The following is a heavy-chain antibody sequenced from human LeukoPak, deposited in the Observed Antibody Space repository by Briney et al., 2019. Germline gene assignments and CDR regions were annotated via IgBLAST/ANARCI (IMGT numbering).Heavy chain of an antibody. V-gene: IGHV3-30*09. CDR1: GFTFSSYY. Sequence: GESLTLTCTASGFTFSSYYLHWIRLAAGKGLEWVAVISYNGSNNYYASLEKGRFVFSGATSKNLLYLQMTSLRADDTAVYYCARVGVTMDRGPYYYGMDVWGKGTTVTVSS. CDR3: ARVGVTMDRGPYYYGMDV. CDR2: ISYNGSNN. J-gene: IGHJ6*04. D-gene: IGHD3-10*01.